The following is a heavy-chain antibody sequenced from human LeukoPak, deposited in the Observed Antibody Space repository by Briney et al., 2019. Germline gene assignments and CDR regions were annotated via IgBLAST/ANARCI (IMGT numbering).Heavy chain of an antibody. J-gene: IGHJ4*02. D-gene: IGHD2-2*02. CDR2: IGASGGST. CDR1: GFTFSSYA. CDR3: AKAPVVVPAAIDY. V-gene: IGHV3-23*01. Sequence: GGSLRLSCATSGFTFSSYAMSWVRQAPGKGLEWVSGIGASGGSTYYADSVKGRFTISRDNSKNTLYLQMNSLRAEDTAVYYCAKAPVVVPAAIDYWGQGTLVTVSS.